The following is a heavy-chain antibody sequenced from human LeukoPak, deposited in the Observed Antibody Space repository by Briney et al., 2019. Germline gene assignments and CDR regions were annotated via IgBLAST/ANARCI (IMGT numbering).Heavy chain of an antibody. Sequence: GGSLRLSCAASGFTFSSYWMSWVRQAPGKGLAWVATIGQDGSEKFYVDSVKGRFTISRDNAKNSLFLQIYSLRAEDTSVYYCARTVRWSDYFDYWGQGALVTVSS. CDR2: IGQDGSEK. V-gene: IGHV3-7*01. J-gene: IGHJ4*02. CDR3: ARTVRWSDYFDY. D-gene: IGHD6-13*01. CDR1: GFTFSSYW.